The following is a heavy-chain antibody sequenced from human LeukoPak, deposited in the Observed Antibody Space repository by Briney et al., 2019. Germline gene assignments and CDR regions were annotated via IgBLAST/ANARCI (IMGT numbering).Heavy chain of an antibody. Sequence: SETLSLTCTVSGGSISSYYWSWIRQPPGKGLEWIGYIYYSGSTNYNPSLKSRVTISVDTSKNQYSLELSSVTSADTAVYYCAGVRADYDFWSGYPHYFDYWGQGPLVTVSS. V-gene: IGHV4-59*01. CDR1: GGSISSYY. D-gene: IGHD3-3*01. J-gene: IGHJ4*02. CDR3: AGVRADYDFWSGYPHYFDY. CDR2: IYYSGST.